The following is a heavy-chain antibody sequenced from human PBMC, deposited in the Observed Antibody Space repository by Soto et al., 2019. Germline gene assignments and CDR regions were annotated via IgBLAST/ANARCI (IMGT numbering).Heavy chain of an antibody. CDR2: IYPGDSDT. Sequence: GESLKISCKGSGYSFTSYWIGWVRQMPGKGLEWMGIIYPGDSDTRYSPSFQGQVTISADKSISTAYLQWSSLKASDTAMYYCERQPINYYDSSGYYPDHDAFDIWGQGTMVTVSS. CDR1: GYSFTSYW. J-gene: IGHJ3*02. V-gene: IGHV5-51*01. D-gene: IGHD3-22*01. CDR3: ERQPINYYDSSGYYPDHDAFDI.